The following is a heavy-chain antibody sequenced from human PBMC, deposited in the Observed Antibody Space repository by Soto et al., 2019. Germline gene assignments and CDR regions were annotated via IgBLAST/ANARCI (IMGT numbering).Heavy chain of an antibody. CDR3: ARDSDCHSTSWFFPPHV. Sequence: QLVESGGGLVKPGGSLRLSCSASGFTFSDENMSWVRQVPGKGLEWVSGISGGGSYISYADSVQGRFSISRDNPKNSLFLEMNSLRVEDTAVYYWARDSDCHSTSWFFPPHVWGQGTTVTVSS. D-gene: IGHD2-2*01. J-gene: IGHJ6*02. CDR1: GFTFSDEN. CDR2: ISGGGSYI. V-gene: IGHV3-21*06.